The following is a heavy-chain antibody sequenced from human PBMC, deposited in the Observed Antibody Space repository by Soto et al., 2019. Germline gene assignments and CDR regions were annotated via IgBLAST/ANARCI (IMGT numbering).Heavy chain of an antibody. Sequence: WGSLRLSCAASGFTFSSYGMHWVRQAPGKGLEWVAVISYDGSNKYYADSVKGRFTISRDNSKNTLYLQMNSLRAEDTAVCYCAKDRRITFGGVIVMGNWFDPWGQGTLVTVSS. V-gene: IGHV3-30*18. CDR3: AKDRRITFGGVIVMGNWFDP. J-gene: IGHJ5*02. CDR2: ISYDGSNK. D-gene: IGHD3-16*02. CDR1: GFTFSSYG.